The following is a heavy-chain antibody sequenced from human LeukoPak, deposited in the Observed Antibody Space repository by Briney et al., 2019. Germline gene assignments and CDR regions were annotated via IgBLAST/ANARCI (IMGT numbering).Heavy chain of an antibody. CDR2: ISAYNGNT. D-gene: IGHD3-3*01. J-gene: IGHJ4*02. CDR3: ARGFYDFWSGYLLPGY. CDR1: GYTFTSYG. V-gene: IGHV1-18*01. Sequence: VASVKVSCKASGYTFTSYGTSWVRQAPGQGLEWMGWISAYNGNTNYAQKLQGRVTMTTDTSTSTAYMELRSLRSDDTAVYYCARGFYDFWSGYLLPGYWGQGTLVTVSS.